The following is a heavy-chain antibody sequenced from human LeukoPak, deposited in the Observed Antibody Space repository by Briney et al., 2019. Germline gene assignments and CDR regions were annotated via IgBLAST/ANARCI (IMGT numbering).Heavy chain of an antibody. CDR3: ARSLKHIAADYYFDY. CDR2: IYPGDSDT. D-gene: IGHD6-13*01. CDR1: GYSFTSYW. Sequence: GESLKISCKGSGYSFTSYWIGWVRQMPGKGLEWMGIIYPGDSDTRYSPSFPGQVTISADKSISTAYLQWSSLKASDTAMYYCARSLKHIAADYYFDYWGQGTLVTVSS. V-gene: IGHV5-51*01. J-gene: IGHJ4*02.